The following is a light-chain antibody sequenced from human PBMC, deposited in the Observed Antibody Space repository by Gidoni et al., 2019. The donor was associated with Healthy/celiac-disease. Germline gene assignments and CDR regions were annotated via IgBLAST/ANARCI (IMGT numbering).Light chain of an antibody. J-gene: IGKJ4*01. Sequence: PATLSVSPGERATLSCRASQSVSSNLAWYQQKPGQAPRLLIYGASTRATGIPARFSGSGSGTEFTLTISSLQSEDFAVYYCQQYNNWPLTFGGGTKVETK. CDR1: QSVSSN. V-gene: IGKV3-15*01. CDR2: GAS. CDR3: QQYNNWPLT.